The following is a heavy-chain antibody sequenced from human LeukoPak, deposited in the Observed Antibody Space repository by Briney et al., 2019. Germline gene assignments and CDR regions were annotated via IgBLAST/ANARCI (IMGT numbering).Heavy chain of an antibody. CDR1: GGTFSSYA. CDR3: ARRVTYYYGSGSYSYYMDV. Sequence: RGASVKVSCKASGGTFSSYAISWVRQAPGQGLEWMGGIIPIFGTANYAQKFQGRVTITADKSTSTAYMELRSLRSDDTAVYYCARRVTYYYGSGSYSYYMDVWGKGTTVTISS. D-gene: IGHD3-10*01. J-gene: IGHJ6*03. V-gene: IGHV1-69*06. CDR2: IIPIFGTA.